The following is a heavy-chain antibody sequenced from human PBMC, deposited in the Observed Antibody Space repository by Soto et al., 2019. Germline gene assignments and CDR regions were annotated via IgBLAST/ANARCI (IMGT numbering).Heavy chain of an antibody. CDR1: GFTFSSYA. CDR3: AKVSLMVYATMSYYFDY. CDR2: ISGSGGST. J-gene: IGHJ4*02. V-gene: IGHV3-23*01. D-gene: IGHD2-8*01. Sequence: PVGSLRLSCAASGFTFSSYAMSWVRQAPGKGLEWVSAISGSGGSTYYADSVKGRFTISRDNSKNTLYLQMNSLRAEDTAVYYCAKVSLMVYATMSYYFDYWGQGTLVTVSS.